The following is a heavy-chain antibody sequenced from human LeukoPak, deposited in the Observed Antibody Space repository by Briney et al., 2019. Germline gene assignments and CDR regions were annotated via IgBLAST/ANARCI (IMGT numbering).Heavy chain of an antibody. V-gene: IGHV3-74*01. Sequence: PGGSLRLSCAASGFTFSNYWMYWVRQAPGKGLVWVSRINSDGSSTSYADSVKGRFTISRDNAKNTLFLQMNTLRAEDTAVYYCSRVRAIFGYVFDFWGQGTMVTVSS. J-gene: IGHJ3*01. CDR1: GFTFSNYW. D-gene: IGHD3-3*01. CDR3: SRVRAIFGYVFDF. CDR2: INSDGSST.